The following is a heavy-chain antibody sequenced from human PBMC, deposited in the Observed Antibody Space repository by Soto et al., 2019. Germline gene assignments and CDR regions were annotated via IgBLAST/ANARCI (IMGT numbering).Heavy chain of an antibody. D-gene: IGHD6-19*01. CDR2: ISYDGSNK. CDR3: ARDSPSHSSGWYLFNYFDY. Sequence: GGSLRLSCAASGFTFSSYAMHWVRQAPGKGLEWVAVISYDGSNKYYADSVKGRFTISRDNSKNTLYLQMNSLRAEDTAVYYCARDSPSHSSGWYLFNYFDYWGQGTLVTVS. J-gene: IGHJ4*02. CDR1: GFTFSSYA. V-gene: IGHV3-30-3*01.